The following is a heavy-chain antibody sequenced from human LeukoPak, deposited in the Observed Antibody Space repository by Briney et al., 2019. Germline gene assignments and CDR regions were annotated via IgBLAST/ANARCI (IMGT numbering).Heavy chain of an antibody. Sequence: GGSLRLSCAASGFTFSSYWMSWVRQAPGKGLEWVANIKQDGSEKYYVDSVKGRFTISRDNAKNSLYLQMNSLRAEDTAVYCCARDLLGDYDMNYYYYYYMDVWGKGTTVTVSS. D-gene: IGHD4-17*01. J-gene: IGHJ6*03. CDR3: ARDLLGDYDMNYYYYYYMDV. CDR2: IKQDGSEK. V-gene: IGHV3-7*01. CDR1: GFTFSSYW.